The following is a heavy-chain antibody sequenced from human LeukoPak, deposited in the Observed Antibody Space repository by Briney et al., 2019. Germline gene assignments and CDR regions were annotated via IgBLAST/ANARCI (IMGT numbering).Heavy chain of an antibody. V-gene: IGHV1-46*01. CDR3: ARDRQQLPSPYFDY. J-gene: IGHJ4*02. CDR1: GYTFTSYY. Sequence: ASVKVSFKASGYTFTSYYMHWVRQAAGQGLEWMGIINPSGGSTSYAQKFQGRVTMTRDMSTSTVYMELSSLRSEDTVVYCCARDRQQLPSPYFDYWGQGTLVTVSS. D-gene: IGHD6-13*01. CDR2: INPSGGST.